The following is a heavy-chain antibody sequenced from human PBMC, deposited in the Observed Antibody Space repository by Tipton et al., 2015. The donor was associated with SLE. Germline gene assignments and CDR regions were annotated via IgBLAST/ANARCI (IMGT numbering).Heavy chain of an antibody. CDR2: ISPSGVDT. D-gene: IGHD3-10*01. Sequence: QSGAEVKKPGASVKVSCKAAAYTFTSYYIHWVRQAPGQGLEWMGTISPSGVDTTYAQTLQGRVTMARDTSTSTVYMELRSLRSEDTAVYYCARGYRQRELGGFYFDYWGQGTLVTVSS. CDR3: ARGYRQRELGGFYFDY. V-gene: IGHV1-46*04. J-gene: IGHJ4*02. CDR1: AYTFTSYY.